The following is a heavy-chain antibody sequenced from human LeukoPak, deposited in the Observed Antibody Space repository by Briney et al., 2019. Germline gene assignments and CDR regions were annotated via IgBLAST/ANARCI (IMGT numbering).Heavy chain of an antibody. CDR2: ISAYNGNI. CDR1: GYSFTSYG. Sequence: ASVKVSCKTSGYSFTSYGFSWVRQAPGQGLEWMGWISAYNGNINYAQKFQGRVTMTTDTSTSTAYMELRSLRSDDTAVYYCARESRGYRYGYFYYYDMDVWGQGTTVTVSS. D-gene: IGHD5-18*01. CDR3: ARESRGYRYGYFYYYDMDV. J-gene: IGHJ6*02. V-gene: IGHV1-18*01.